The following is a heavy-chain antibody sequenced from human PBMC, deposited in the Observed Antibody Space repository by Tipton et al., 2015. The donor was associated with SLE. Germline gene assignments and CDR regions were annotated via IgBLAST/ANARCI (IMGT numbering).Heavy chain of an antibody. D-gene: IGHD2-15*01. CDR3: ATYRGYCSGGSCYSDAFDI. J-gene: IGHJ3*02. CDR2: IYYSGST. V-gene: IGHV4-39*07. CDR1: GGSISSSSYY. Sequence: TLSLTCTVSGGSISSSSYYWGWIRQPPGKGLEWIGSIYYSGSTNYNPSLKSRVTISVDTSKNQFSLKLSSVTAADTAVYYCATYRGYCSGGSCYSDAFDIWGQGTMVTVSS.